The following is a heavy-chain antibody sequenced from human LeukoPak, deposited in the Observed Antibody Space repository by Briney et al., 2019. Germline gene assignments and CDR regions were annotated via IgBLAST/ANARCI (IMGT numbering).Heavy chain of an antibody. CDR1: GFAFSTNW. Sequence: GGSLRLSCAASGFAFSTNWMHWVRQAPGKGLVWVSHISTDARTITYADFVRGRFTISRDNAKNTLYLQMNSLRAEDTALYYCVRGQATAWGLDYWGQGTLVTVSS. CDR2: ISTDARTI. D-gene: IGHD6-13*01. V-gene: IGHV3-74*01. J-gene: IGHJ4*02. CDR3: VRGQATAWGLDY.